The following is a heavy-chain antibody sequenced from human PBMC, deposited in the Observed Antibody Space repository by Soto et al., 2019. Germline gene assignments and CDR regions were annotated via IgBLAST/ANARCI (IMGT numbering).Heavy chain of an antibody. CDR2: IYYSGST. CDR3: ASQGGDIVIVLAPHGHYYGMDV. D-gene: IGHD2-2*01. CDR1: GGFIISGGYY. Sequence: ALSLTCTVSGGFIISGGYYWIWIRQHPGKGLEWMGYIYYSGSTYYNPSLKSRVTISVDTSKNQFSLKLISVTAADTAVYYCASQGGDIVIVLAPHGHYYGMDVWGKGTTVTVS. V-gene: IGHV4-31*03. J-gene: IGHJ6*04.